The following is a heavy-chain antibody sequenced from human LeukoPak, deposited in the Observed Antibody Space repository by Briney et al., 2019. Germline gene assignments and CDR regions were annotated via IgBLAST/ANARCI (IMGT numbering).Heavy chain of an antibody. V-gene: IGHV3-48*01. CDR2: ITRSSSPI. CDR3: TRDPNALDF. J-gene: IGHJ4*02. CDR1: GFSFSAYS. Sequence: GGSLRLSCAASGFSFSAYSMNWVRQVPGKGLEWVSYITRSSSPIYYADSVRGRFTISRDNAKNSLYLQMNSLRAEDTAVYYCTRDPNALDFWGQGTLVTVSS.